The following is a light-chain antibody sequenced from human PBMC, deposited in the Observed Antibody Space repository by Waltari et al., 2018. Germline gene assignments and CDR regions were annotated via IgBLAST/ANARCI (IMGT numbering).Light chain of an antibody. CDR3: QSYDTSLSVV. J-gene: IGLJ2*01. CDR2: GVN. CDR1: GSNIGAGYD. V-gene: IGLV1-40*01. Sequence: SVLTPPPSVSGAPGQRVTISCTGSGSNIGAGYDPPWYRLLPGKAPRLLIYGVNTRPLGVPDRFFGSQSGTSASLAITGLQAEDEGDYYCQSYDTSLSVVFGGGTKLTVL.